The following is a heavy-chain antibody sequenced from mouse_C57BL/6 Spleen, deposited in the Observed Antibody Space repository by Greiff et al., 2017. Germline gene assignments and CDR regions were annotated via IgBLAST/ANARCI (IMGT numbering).Heavy chain of an antibody. Sequence: VQLQQSGPELVKPGASVKISCKASGYSFTGYYMHWVKQSSEKSLEWIGEINPSTGGTSYNQKFKGKATLTVDKSSSTAYMQLKSLTSEDSAVYYCARGGNYWYFDVWGTGTTVTVSS. CDR2: INPSTGGT. D-gene: IGHD2-1*01. CDR1: GYSFTGYY. J-gene: IGHJ1*03. CDR3: ARGGNYWYFDV. V-gene: IGHV1-43*01.